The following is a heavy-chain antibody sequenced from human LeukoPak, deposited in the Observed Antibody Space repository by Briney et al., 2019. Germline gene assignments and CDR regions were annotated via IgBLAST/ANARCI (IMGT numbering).Heavy chain of an antibody. D-gene: IGHD3-3*01. CDR1: GFTFSSYS. V-gene: IGHV3-21*01. CDR3: ARDNSCDFWSGYSYYFDY. Sequence: GGSLRLSCAASGFTFSSYSMNWVRRAPGKGLEWVSSISSSSSYIYYADSVKGRFTISRDNAKNSLYLQMNSLRAEDTAVYYCARDNSCDFWSGYSYYFDYWGQGTLVTVSS. J-gene: IGHJ4*02. CDR2: ISSSSSYI.